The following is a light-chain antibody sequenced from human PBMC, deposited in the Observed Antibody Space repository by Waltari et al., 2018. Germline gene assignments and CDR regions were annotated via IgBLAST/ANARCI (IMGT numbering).Light chain of an antibody. CDR2: QDT. J-gene: IGLJ2*01. Sequence: SYELTQPPSVSVSPGQTARNPCSGNALPRQYAYWYQQRPGQAPMLRIYQDTQRPSEIPERFSGSSSGTTVTLTISEVQAEDEADYYCQSADGSGTYVVFGGGTKLTVL. CDR3: QSADGSGTYVV. V-gene: IGLV3-25*03. CDR1: ALPRQY.